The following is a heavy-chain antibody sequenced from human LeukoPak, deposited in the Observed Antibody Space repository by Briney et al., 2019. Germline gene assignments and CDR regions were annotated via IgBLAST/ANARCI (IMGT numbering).Heavy chain of an antibody. CDR3: ARVGGGVRLYYYDLHAYHFDY. Sequence: PSETLSLTCAVYGGSFSGYYWSWIRQPPGKGLEWIGEINHSGSTNYNPSLKSRVTISVDTPKNQFSLKLSSVTAADTAVYYCARVGGGVRLYYYDLHAYHFDYWGQGTLVTVSS. CDR2: INHSGST. D-gene: IGHD3-22*01. V-gene: IGHV4-34*01. J-gene: IGHJ4*02. CDR1: GGSFSGYY.